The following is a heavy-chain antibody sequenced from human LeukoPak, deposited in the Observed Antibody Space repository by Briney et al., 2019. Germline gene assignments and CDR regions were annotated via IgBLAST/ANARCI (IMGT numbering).Heavy chain of an antibody. D-gene: IGHD2-2*01. CDR1: GGSISSSSYY. J-gene: IGHJ6*03. V-gene: IGHV4-39*07. CDR3: ARVHVPAATNYYYYYYMDV. Sequence: SETLSLTCTVSGGSISSSSYYWGWIRQPPGKGLDWIGSIYYSGRTYYNPSLKSRVTISVDTSKNQFSLKLSSVTAADTAVYYCARVHVPAATNYYYYYYMDVWGKGTTVTVSS. CDR2: IYYSGRT.